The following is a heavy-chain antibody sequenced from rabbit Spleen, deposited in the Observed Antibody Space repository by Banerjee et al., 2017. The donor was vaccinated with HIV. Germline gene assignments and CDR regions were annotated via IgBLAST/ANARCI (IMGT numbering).Heavy chain of an antibody. J-gene: IGHJ6*01. CDR1: GFSFSFNHY. Sequence: QEQLVESGGGLVQPEGSLTLTCTASGFSFSFNHYMCWVRQAPGKGLEWIACIDGGTSGFTYFASWAKGRFTISKTSSTTVTLQMTSLTAADTATYFCARDTSSSFSSYGMDLWGPGTLVTVS. CDR3: ARDTSSSFSSYGMDL. CDR2: IDGGTSGFT. D-gene: IGHD1-1*01. V-gene: IGHV1S45*01.